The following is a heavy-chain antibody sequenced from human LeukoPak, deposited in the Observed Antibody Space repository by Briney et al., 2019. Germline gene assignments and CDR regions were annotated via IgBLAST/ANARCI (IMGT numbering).Heavy chain of an antibody. CDR1: GFTFSSYG. CDR2: IRYDGSNK. CDR3: AKTGYSGSYSHYYYYMDV. D-gene: IGHD1-26*01. J-gene: IGHJ6*03. V-gene: IGHV3-30*02. Sequence: GSLRLSCAASGFTFSSYGMHWVRQAPGKGLEWVAFIRYDGSNKYYADSVKGRFTISRDNSKNTLYLQMNSPRAEDTAVYYCAKTGYSGSYSHYYYYMDVWGKGTTVTVSS.